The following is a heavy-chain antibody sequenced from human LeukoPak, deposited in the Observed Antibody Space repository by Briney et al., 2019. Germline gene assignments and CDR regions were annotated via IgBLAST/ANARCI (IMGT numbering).Heavy chain of an antibody. CDR1: GYTFTGYY. V-gene: IGHV1-2*02. Sequence: ASVKVSRKASGYTFTGYYMHWVRQAPGQGLEWMGWINPNSGGTKYAQKSQGRVTMTRDTSISTAYMELSRLTSDDTAVYYCASGGERYSSGWYGDYWGQGTLATVSS. D-gene: IGHD6-19*01. CDR2: INPNSGGT. J-gene: IGHJ4*02. CDR3: ASGGERYSSGWYGDY.